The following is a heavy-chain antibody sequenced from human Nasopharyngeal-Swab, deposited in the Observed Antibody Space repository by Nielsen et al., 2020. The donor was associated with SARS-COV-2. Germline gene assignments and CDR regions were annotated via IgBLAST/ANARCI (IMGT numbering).Heavy chain of an antibody. CDR3: ARDPTSVAGTGDYYYGMDV. Sequence: ASVKVPCKASGYTFTSYDINWVRQAPGQGLEWMGRINPNSGGTNYAQKFQGRVTMTRDTSISTAYMELSRLRSDDTAVYYCARDPTSVAGTGDYYYGMDVWGQGTTVTVSS. CDR2: INPNSGGT. D-gene: IGHD6-19*01. V-gene: IGHV1-2*06. CDR1: GYTFTSYD. J-gene: IGHJ6*02.